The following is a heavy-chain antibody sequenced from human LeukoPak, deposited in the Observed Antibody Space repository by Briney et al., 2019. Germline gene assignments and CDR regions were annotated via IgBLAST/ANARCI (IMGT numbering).Heavy chain of an antibody. J-gene: IGHJ4*02. CDR2: ISSSSSYI. V-gene: IGHV3-21*04. Sequence: GSLRLSCAASGFTFSSYSMNWVRQAPGKGLEWVSSISSSSSYIYYADSVKGRFTISRDNAKNSLYLQMNSLRAEDTAVYYCAKGGITMVRGVIIWSDYWGQGTLVTVSS. D-gene: IGHD3-10*01. CDR1: GFTFSSYS. CDR3: AKGGITMVRGVIIWSDY.